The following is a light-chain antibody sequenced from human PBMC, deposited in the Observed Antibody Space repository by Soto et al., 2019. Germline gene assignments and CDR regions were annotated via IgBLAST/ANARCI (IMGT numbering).Light chain of an antibody. CDR1: RCDAGGDSY. J-gene: IGLJ3*02. CDR2: DVN. V-gene: IGLV2-14*03. CDR3: RSYTGLSGLWV. Sequence: QSALTQPPSVSGSPGQSITISCTGTRCDAGGDSYVSWYQQHPGKAPKLIIFDVNNRPSGISDRFSGSESGSSASLAISGLQAEDEADYYCRSYTGLSGLWVFGGGTKLTVL.